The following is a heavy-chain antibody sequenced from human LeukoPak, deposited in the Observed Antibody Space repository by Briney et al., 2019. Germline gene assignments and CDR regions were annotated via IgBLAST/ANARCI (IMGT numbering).Heavy chain of an antibody. CDR3: ARGAVGHIVVAVDATPCWFDP. Sequence: PSETLSLTCAVYGGSFSGYYWSWIRQPPGKGLEWIGEINHSGSTYYNPSLKSRVTISVDTSKNQFPLKLSSVTAADTAVYYCARGAVGHIVVAVDATPCWFDPWGQGTLVTVSS. V-gene: IGHV4-34*01. D-gene: IGHD2-15*01. CDR2: INHSGST. J-gene: IGHJ5*02. CDR1: GGSFSGYY.